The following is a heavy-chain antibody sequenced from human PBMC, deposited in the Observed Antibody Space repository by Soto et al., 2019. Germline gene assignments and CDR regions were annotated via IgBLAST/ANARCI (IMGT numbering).Heavy chain of an antibody. CDR2: IIPIFGTA. D-gene: IGHD3-10*01. V-gene: IGHV1-69*01. CDR3: ARSGLLDGSGSSVRPYRAQTSAFDY. CDR1: GGTFSSYA. Sequence: QVQLVQSGAEVKKPGSSVKVSCKASGGTFSSYAISWVRQAPGQGLEWMGGIIPIFGTANYAQKFQGRVTITADESTSTAYMELSSLRSDDTAVYYCARSGLLDGSGSSVRPYRAQTSAFDYWGQGTLVTVSS. J-gene: IGHJ4*02.